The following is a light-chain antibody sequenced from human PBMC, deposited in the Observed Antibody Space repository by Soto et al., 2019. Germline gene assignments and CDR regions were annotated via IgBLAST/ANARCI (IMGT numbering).Light chain of an antibody. V-gene: IGLV2-23*01. CDR1: SSDVGTYHL. CDR2: EGS. Sequence: QSALTQPASVSGSPGQSITISCTGTSSDVGTYHLVSWYQQHPGKVPRLIIYEGSKRPSGVSNRFSGSKAGNTASLTISGLQAEDEADYYCCSYASDSTDVVFGGGTQLTVL. J-gene: IGLJ2*01. CDR3: CSYASDSTDVV.